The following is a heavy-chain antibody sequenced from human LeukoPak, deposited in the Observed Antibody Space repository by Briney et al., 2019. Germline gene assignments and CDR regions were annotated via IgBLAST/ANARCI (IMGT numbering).Heavy chain of an antibody. CDR2: IYTSGST. Sequence: PSQTLSLTCTVSGGSISSGSYYWSWIRQPAGKGLEWIGRIYTSGSTNYNPSLKSRVTISVDTSKNQLSLKLSSVTAADTAVYYCARATAQYYHYYGMDVWGQGTTVTVSS. V-gene: IGHV4-61*02. J-gene: IGHJ6*02. CDR1: GGSISSGSYY. CDR3: ARATAQYYHYYGMDV. D-gene: IGHD5-18*01.